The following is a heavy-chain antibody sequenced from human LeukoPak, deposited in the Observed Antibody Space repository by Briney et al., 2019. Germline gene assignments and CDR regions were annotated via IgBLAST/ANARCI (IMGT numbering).Heavy chain of an antibody. J-gene: IGHJ5*02. CDR3: GKYSDYGDYLDWFDP. CDR2: ITYHGTNK. V-gene: IGHV3-30*18. Sequence: PGGSLRLSCAASGFTFSSYGMHWVRQAPGKGLEGVAVITYHGTNKYYADSVKGRFTISRDNSKNTLYLQMNSPRAEDTAVYYCGKYSDYGDYLDWFDPWGQATLVTVSS. D-gene: IGHD4-17*01. CDR1: GFTFSSYG.